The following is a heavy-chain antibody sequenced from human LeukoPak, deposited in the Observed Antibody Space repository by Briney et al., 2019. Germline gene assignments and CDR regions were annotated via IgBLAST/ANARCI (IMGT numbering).Heavy chain of an antibody. Sequence: QTGGSLRLSCAASGFTFSSYWMSWVRQAPGKGLEWVANIKQDGSEKYYVDSVKGRFTISRDNAKNSLYLQMNSLRAEDTAVYYCVRSGIAEWLARFDYWGQGTLVTVSS. D-gene: IGHD6-19*01. CDR1: GFTFSSYW. CDR2: IKQDGSEK. CDR3: VRSGIAEWLARFDY. J-gene: IGHJ4*02. V-gene: IGHV3-7*01.